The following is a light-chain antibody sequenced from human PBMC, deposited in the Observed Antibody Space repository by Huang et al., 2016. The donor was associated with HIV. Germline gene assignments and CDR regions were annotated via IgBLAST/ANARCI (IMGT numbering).Light chain of an antibody. V-gene: IGKV4-1*01. Sequence: DIVMTQSPDSLAVSLGERATVNCKSSQTILYSSKNNIYLAWYQQKPGQPPKLLIYCASTRESVVPDRFSGSGSGTDFTLTISSLQAEDVAVYYCQQYFETPLTFGGGTKVEIK. J-gene: IGKJ4*01. CDR2: CAS. CDR1: QTILYSSKNNIY. CDR3: QQYFETPLT.